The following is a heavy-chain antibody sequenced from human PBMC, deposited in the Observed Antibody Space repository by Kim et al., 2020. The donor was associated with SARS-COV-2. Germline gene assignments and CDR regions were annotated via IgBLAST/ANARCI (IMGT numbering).Heavy chain of an antibody. J-gene: IGHJ6*02. CDR2: INPSGGST. Sequence: ASVKVSCKASGYTFTSYYMHWVRQAPGQGLEWMGIINPSGGSTSYAQKFQGRVTMTRDTSTSTVYMELSSLRSEDTAVYYCARGEGQQYYDFWSGYPVRNRPMDVWGQGTTVTVSS. V-gene: IGHV1-46*01. CDR3: ARGEGQQYYDFWSGYPVRNRPMDV. CDR1: GYTFTSYY. D-gene: IGHD3-3*01.